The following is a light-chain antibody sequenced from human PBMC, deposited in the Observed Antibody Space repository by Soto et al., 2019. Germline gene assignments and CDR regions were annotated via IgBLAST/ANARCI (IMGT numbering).Light chain of an antibody. CDR2: DTS. Sequence: EIVLTQSPVTLSLSPGERVTLYCRASQNVGRYLAWYQQKPGQPPRLLFYDTSNRATGIPPRFSGSGSGTDFTLTISSLEPEDFAVYYCQQCSDWPWTFGQGTKVEVK. CDR1: QNVGRY. CDR3: QQCSDWPWT. V-gene: IGKV3-11*01. J-gene: IGKJ1*01.